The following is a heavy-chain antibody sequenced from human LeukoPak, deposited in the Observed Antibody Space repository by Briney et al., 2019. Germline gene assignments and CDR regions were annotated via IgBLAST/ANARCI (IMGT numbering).Heavy chain of an antibody. CDR1: GYTFTSYG. J-gene: IGHJ4*02. D-gene: IGHD2-15*01. V-gene: IGHV1-18*01. CDR2: ISAYNGNT. CDR3: ARDVYCSGGSCYGKLDY. Sequence: ASVKVSCKASGYTFTSYGISWVRQAPGQGLEWRGWISAYNGNTNYAQKLQGRVTMTTDTSTSTAYMELRSLRSDDTAVYYCARDVYCSGGSCYGKLDYWGQGTLVTVSS.